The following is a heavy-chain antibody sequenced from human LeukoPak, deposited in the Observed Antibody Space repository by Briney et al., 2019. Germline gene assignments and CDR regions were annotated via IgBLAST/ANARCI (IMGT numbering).Heavy chain of an antibody. CDR1: GITFSSYS. J-gene: IGHJ4*02. Sequence: GSLRLSCAASGITFSSYSMSWVRQAPGKGLELVSAISGSGGSTYYADSVKGRFTISRDNSKNTLYLQMNSLRAEDTAVYYCAKDRERDGYENWGQGTLVTVSS. CDR2: ISGSGGST. V-gene: IGHV3-23*01. CDR3: AKDRERDGYEN. D-gene: IGHD5-12*01.